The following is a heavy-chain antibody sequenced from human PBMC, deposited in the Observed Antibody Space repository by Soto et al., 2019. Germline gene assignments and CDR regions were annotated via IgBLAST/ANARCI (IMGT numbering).Heavy chain of an antibody. V-gene: IGHV5-10-1*01. CDR2: IDPSDSYT. CDR1: GYSFTSYW. D-gene: IGHD3-10*01. J-gene: IGHJ6*02. CDR3: ARRGSFGYYYYYGMDV. Sequence: PGESLKISCKGSGYSFTSYWISWARQMPGKDLEWMGRIDPSDSYTNYSPSFQGHVTISADKSISTAYLQWSSLKASDTAIYYCARRGSFGYYYYYGMDVWGQGTTVTVSS.